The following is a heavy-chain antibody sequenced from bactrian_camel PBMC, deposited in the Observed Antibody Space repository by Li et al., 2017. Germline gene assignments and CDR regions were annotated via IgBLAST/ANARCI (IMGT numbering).Heavy chain of an antibody. CDR2: IRSDGST. D-gene: IGHD4*01. CDR3: AARGLTVRRLCFVGNL. V-gene: IGHV3S60*01. Sequence: HVQLVESGGGSVQAGGSLRLSCTASGFTCDEARRDDCDMGWYRQSTGDQDVCDLVSRIRSDGSTYYSDSVKGRFTISRANDKNTVILQMNSLQPNDTAVYYCAARGLTVRRLCFVGNLWGKGTQVTVS. J-gene: IGHJ4*01. CDR1: GFTCDEARRDDCD.